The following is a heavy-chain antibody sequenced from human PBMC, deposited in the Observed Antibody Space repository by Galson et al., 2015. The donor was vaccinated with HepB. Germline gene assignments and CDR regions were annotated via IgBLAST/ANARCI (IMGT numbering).Heavy chain of an antibody. V-gene: IGHV3-33*08. CDR2: IWYDGSNK. Sequence: SLRLSCAASGFTFSSYGMHWVRQAPGKGLEWVAVIWYDGSNKYYADSVKGRFTISRDNSKNTLYLQMNSLRAEDTAVYYCARDLASLSSSWIYYYYYGMDVWGQGTTVTVSS. J-gene: IGHJ6*02. CDR1: GFTFSSYG. D-gene: IGHD6-13*01. CDR3: ARDLASLSSSWIYYYYYGMDV.